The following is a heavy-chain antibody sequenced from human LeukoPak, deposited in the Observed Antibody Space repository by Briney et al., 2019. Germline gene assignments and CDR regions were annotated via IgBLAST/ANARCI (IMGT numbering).Heavy chain of an antibody. CDR2: IYYSGST. CDR1: GGSISSYY. V-gene: IGHV4-59*01. J-gene: IGHJ4*02. D-gene: IGHD3-22*01. Sequence: PSETLSLTCTVSGGSISSYYWSWIRKPPGKGLEWIGYIYYSGSTNYNPSLKSRHTILVETSKNQFSLKLSSVTAANTAVYYCARVGDSGSPDYWGQGTLVNVST. CDR3: ARVGDSGSPDY.